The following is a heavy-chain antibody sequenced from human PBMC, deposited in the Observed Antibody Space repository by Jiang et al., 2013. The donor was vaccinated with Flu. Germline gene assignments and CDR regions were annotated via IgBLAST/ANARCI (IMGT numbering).Heavy chain of an antibody. CDR3: AKDAYYDYVWGSYRYFDY. J-gene: IGHJ4*02. V-gene: IGHV3-9*01. D-gene: IGHD3-16*02. CDR1: GFTFDDYA. CDR2: ISWNSGSI. Sequence: GGLVQPGRSLRLSCAASGFTFDDYAMHWVRQAPGKGLEWVSGISWNSGSIGYADSVKGRFTISRDNAKNSLYLQMNSLRAEDTALYYCAKDAYYDYVWGSYRYFDYWGQGTLVTVSS.